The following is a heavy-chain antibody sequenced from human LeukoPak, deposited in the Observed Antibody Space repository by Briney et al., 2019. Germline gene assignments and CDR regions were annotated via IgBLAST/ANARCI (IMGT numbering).Heavy chain of an antibody. Sequence: PSGTLSLTCGVSGGSIDITNYWSWVRQAPGKGLEWIGEIVHDGITNNNPSLRSRVAMSFDRANNQFSLSLTSVTAADTAVYYCTREDRPYCPFAYWGQGVLVTVSS. D-gene: IGHD1-26*01. J-gene: IGHJ4*02. CDR2: IVHDGIT. V-gene: IGHV4-4*02. CDR1: GGSIDITNY. CDR3: TREDRPYCPFAY.